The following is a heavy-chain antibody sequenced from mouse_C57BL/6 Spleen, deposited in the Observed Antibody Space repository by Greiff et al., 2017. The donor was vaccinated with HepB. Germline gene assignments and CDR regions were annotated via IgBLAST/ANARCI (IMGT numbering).Heavy chain of an antibody. V-gene: IGHV5-17*01. CDR3: ARIYYGSPMDY. CDR1: GFTFSDYG. CDR2: ISSGSSTI. J-gene: IGHJ4*01. Sequence: EVKLMESGGGLVKPGGSLKLSCAASGFTFSDYGMHWVRQAPEKGLEWVAYISSGSSTIYYADTVKGRFTISRDNAKNTLFLQMTSLRSEDTAMYYCARIYYGSPMDYWGQGTSVTVSS. D-gene: IGHD2-2*01.